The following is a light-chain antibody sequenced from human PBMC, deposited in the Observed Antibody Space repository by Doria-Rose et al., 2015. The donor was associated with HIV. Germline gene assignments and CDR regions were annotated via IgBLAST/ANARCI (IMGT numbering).Light chain of an antibody. J-gene: IGKJ1*01. V-gene: IGKV1-39*01. CDR2: AAS. CDR1: QTVSTY. Sequence: DIQLTQSPSSLSASIGDRVTITCRASQTVSTYLNWFQQEPGKAPKLLIYAASRSTLTISGLQPGDFATYYCQQTYSSPPWTFGQGTKVEMK. CDR3: QQTYSSPPWT.